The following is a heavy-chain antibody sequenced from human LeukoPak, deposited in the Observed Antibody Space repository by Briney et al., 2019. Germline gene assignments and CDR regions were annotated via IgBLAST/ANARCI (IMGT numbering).Heavy chain of an antibody. V-gene: IGHV3-66*01. J-gene: IGHJ4*02. D-gene: IGHD5-18*01. CDR3: AREQYSYGYFDY. Sequence: GGSLRLSCAASGVTVSSNYMSWVRQAPGKGLEWVSVIYSGGSTYYADSVKGRFTISRDNSKNTLYLQMNSLRAEDTAVYYCAREQYSYGYFDYWGQGTLVTVSS. CDR1: GVTVSSNY. CDR2: IYSGGST.